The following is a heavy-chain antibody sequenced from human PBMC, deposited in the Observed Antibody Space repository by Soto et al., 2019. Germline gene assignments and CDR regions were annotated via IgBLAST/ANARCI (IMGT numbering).Heavy chain of an antibody. D-gene: IGHD1-7*01. V-gene: IGHV3-11*01. CDR2: ISSSGSTI. CDR1: GFTFSDYY. CDR3: ARAGYNWNYGAFYI. Sequence: EGSLRLSCTASGFTFSDYYMSWIRQAPGKGLEWVSYISSSGSTIYYADSVKGRFTISRDNAKNSLYLQMNSLRAEDTAVYYCARAGYNWNYGAFYIWGQXTMVTVS. J-gene: IGHJ3*02.